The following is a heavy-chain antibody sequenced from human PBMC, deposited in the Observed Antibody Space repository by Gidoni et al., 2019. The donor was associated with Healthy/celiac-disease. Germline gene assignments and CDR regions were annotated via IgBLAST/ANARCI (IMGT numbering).Heavy chain of an antibody. CDR1: GFTFSGSA. CDR3: TRHPRAIGYYYGMDV. CDR2: IRSKANSYAT. Sequence: EVQLVESGGGLVQPGGSLKLSCAASGFTFSGSAMHWVRQASGKGLEWVGRIRSKANSYATAYAASVKGRFTISRDDSKNTAYLQMNSLKTEDTAVYYCTRHPRAIGYYYGMDVWGQGTTVTVSS. D-gene: IGHD3-10*01. V-gene: IGHV3-73*02. J-gene: IGHJ6*02.